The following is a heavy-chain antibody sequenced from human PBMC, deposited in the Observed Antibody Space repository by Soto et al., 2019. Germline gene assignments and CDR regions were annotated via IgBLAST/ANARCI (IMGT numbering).Heavy chain of an antibody. Sequence: ASVKVSCKASGGTFSSYAISWVRQAPGQGLEWMGGIIPIFGTANYAQKFKGRVTITADESTSTAYMELSSLRSEDTAVYYCARGEQPAAFEIWGQGTMVTVSS. V-gene: IGHV1-69*13. CDR3: ARGEQPAAFEI. D-gene: IGHD6-13*01. J-gene: IGHJ3*02. CDR1: GGTFSSYA. CDR2: IIPIFGTA.